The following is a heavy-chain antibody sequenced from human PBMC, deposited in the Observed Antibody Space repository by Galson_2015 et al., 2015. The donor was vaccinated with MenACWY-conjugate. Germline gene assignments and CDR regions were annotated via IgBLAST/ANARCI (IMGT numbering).Heavy chain of an antibody. CDR2: TYYRSKWYN. Sequence: CAISGDSVSSNTAAWNWTRQSPSRGLEWLGRTYYRSKWYNDYAVSVKSRITINPDTSKNQFSLQLNSVTPDDTAVYYCARTATAFDYWGQGILVTVSS. V-gene: IGHV6-1*01. CDR1: GDSVSSNTAA. D-gene: IGHD5-18*01. J-gene: IGHJ4*02. CDR3: ARTATAFDY.